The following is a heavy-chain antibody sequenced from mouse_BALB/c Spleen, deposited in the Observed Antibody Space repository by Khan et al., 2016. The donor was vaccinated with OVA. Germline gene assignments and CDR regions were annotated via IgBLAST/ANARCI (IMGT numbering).Heavy chain of an antibody. V-gene: IGHV3-2*02. CDR3: ARGNYYGYYFDY. Sequence: EVQLQESGPGLVKPSQSLSFTCTVTGYSITSGYAWNWIRQFPGNKLEWMGYISYSGGPSYNPSLKSRFSITRDTSKNQFFLQLKSVTTEDTATYYCARGNYYGYYFDYWGQGTTLTVSS. CDR2: ISYSGGP. CDR1: GYSITSGYA. D-gene: IGHD1-1*01. J-gene: IGHJ2*01.